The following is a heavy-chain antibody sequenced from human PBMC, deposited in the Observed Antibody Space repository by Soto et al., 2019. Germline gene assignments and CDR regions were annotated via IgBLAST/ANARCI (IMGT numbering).Heavy chain of an antibody. CDR1: SGSISNSTYY. Sequence: SETLSLTCTVSSGSISNSTYYWGWIRQAPGKGLEWLGSFYHGGSPYYNPSLMSRVSISVDPPKNQFSLKLISVTATDTALYYCARHPVVIGYSYGFDYWGLGTLVTVSS. CDR3: ARHPVVIGYSYGFDY. V-gene: IGHV4-39*01. CDR2: FYHGGSP. J-gene: IGHJ4*02. D-gene: IGHD5-18*01.